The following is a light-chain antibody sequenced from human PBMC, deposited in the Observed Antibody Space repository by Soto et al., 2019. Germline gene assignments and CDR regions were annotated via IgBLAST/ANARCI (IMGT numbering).Light chain of an antibody. CDR3: QQYGSSSFT. CDR2: GAS. Sequence: EIVLTQSPGTLSLSPGERATLSCRASQSVSSSYLAWYQQKPGQAPRLLIYGASSRATGIPDRSSGSGSGTDFTLTISRLEPEDVAVYYCQQYGSSSFTFGPGTKVDIK. CDR1: QSVSSSY. V-gene: IGKV3-20*01. J-gene: IGKJ3*01.